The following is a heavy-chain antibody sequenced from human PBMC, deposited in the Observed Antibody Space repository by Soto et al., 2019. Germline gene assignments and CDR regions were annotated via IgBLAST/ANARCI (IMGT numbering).Heavy chain of an antibody. CDR1: GFTLSSYS. V-gene: IGHV3-48*02. D-gene: IGHD3-22*01. CDR2: ISSSSSTI. J-gene: IGHJ4*02. Sequence: GGSLRLSCAASGFTLSSYSMNWVRQAPGKGLEWVSYISSSSSTIYYADSVKGRFTISRDNAKNSLYLQMNSLRDEDTAVYYCARDRVRRYYYDSSGYGHFDYWGQGTLVTVSS. CDR3: ARDRVRRYYYDSSGYGHFDY.